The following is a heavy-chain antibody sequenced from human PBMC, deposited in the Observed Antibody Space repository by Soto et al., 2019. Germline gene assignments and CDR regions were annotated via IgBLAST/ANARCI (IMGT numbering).Heavy chain of an antibody. V-gene: IGHV4-59*01. CDR3: ARGLRRQLLNWFDP. D-gene: IGHD2-2*01. CDR2: IYYIGST. CDR1: GGSISSYY. J-gene: IGHJ5*02. Sequence: PSETLSLTCTVSGGSISSYYWSWIRQPPGKGLEWIGYIYYIGSTNYNPSLKRRVTISVDTSKNQFSLKLSSVTAADTAVYYCARGLRRQLLNWFDPWGQGTLVTVSS.